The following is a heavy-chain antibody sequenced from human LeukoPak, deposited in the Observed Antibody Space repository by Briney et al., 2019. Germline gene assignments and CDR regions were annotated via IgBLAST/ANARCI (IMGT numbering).Heavy chain of an antibody. J-gene: IGHJ3*02. V-gene: IGHV3-43*01. Sequence: PGGSLRLSCAASGFTFDDYTMHWVRQAPGKGLEWVSLISWDGGSTYYADSVKGRFTISRDNAKNSLYLQMNSLRAEDTALYYCAKDIGYSSSWYDDAFDIWGQGTMVTVSS. CDR2: ISWDGGST. CDR1: GFTFDDYT. D-gene: IGHD6-13*01. CDR3: AKDIGYSSSWYDDAFDI.